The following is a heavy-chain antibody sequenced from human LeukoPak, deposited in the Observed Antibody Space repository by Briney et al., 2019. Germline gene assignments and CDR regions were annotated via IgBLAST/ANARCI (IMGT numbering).Heavy chain of an antibody. CDR3: AKDPWGFRGVKVGGNLRDNWFDP. J-gene: IGHJ5*02. Sequence: SGGSLRLSCAASGFTFSSYAMSWVRQAPGKGLEWVSAISGSGGSTYYADSVKGRFTISRDNSKNTLYLQMNSLRAEDTAVYYCAKDPWGFRGVKVGGNLRDNWFDPWGQGTLVTVSS. CDR2: ISGSGGST. D-gene: IGHD4-23*01. V-gene: IGHV3-23*01. CDR1: GFTFSSYA.